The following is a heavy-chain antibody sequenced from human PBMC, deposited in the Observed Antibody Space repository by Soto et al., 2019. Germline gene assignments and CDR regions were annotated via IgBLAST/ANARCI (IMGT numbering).Heavy chain of an antibody. J-gene: IGHJ4*01. D-gene: IGHD4-17*01. CDR3: ATDQTRVGTYGGNSLVY. CDR2: IVVGSGNT. CDR1: GFTFTHSG. V-gene: IGHV1-58*02. Sequence: GASVKVSCKASGFTFTHSGMQWVRQARGQSLEWIGWIVVGSGNTNYAPKFQERVTITWDKSTFTAYMELGSLRSEDTAVYYCATDQTRVGTYGGNSLVYWG.